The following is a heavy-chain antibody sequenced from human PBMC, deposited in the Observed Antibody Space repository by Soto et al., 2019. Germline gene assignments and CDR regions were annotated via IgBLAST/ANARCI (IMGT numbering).Heavy chain of an antibody. CDR3: AHRPRGCSGGSCYSAFDI. CDR1: GFSLSTNGVG. V-gene: IGHV2-5*02. CDR2: IYWDDDK. Sequence: QITLKESGPTLVKPTQTLTLTCTFSGFSLSTNGVGVGWIRQPPGKALEWLALIYWDDDKRYSPSLKSRLTSTKDPPKNQVVLTMTNMDHVDTATYYCAHRPRGCSGGSCYSAFDIWGQGTMVPVSS. D-gene: IGHD2-15*01. J-gene: IGHJ3*02.